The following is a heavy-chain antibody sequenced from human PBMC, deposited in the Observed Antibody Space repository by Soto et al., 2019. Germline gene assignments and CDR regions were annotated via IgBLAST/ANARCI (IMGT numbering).Heavy chain of an antibody. CDR2: ISYDGSFK. Sequence: VGSLRLSCSASGFTFSSYGMHWVRQAPGKGLEWVAVISYDGSFKYYGDSGKGRFTISRDNSKNTLYLQMNNLKSEDTAVYYCAIGASLRLTGTTVYQDHWGKGTRVTVSS. V-gene: IGHV3-30*03. D-gene: IGHD1-20*01. J-gene: IGHJ4*02. CDR1: GFTFSSYG. CDR3: AIGASLRLTGTTVYQDH.